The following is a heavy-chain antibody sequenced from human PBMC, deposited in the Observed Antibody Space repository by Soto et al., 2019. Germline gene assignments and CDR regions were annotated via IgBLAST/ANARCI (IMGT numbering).Heavy chain of an antibody. D-gene: IGHD4-17*01. Sequence: CKDPGRTYTNEAQSWLQLAHGQGLEWMGGSIPIFGTANYAQKFQGRVTITADESTSTAYMELSSLRSEDTAVYYCARDDYGDYGFDYWGQGTLVTVSS. J-gene: IGHJ4*02. V-gene: IGHV1-69*01. CDR2: SIPIFGTA. CDR3: ARDDYGDYGFDY. CDR1: GRTYTNEA.